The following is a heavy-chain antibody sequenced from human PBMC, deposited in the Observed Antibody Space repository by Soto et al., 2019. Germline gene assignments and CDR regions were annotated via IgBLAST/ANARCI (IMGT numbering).Heavy chain of an antibody. Sequence: EVQLVESGGGLVQPGGSLRLSCAASEFTFSSYWMNWVRQAPGKGLERVANIKEDGREKYYVDSVKGRLTISRDNAKNSLYLQMNSLRGEDTAVYYCARDLGAPGRGSAVGYYYHYGMDVWGQGTTVTVSS. V-gene: IGHV3-7*05. CDR1: EFTFSSYW. J-gene: IGHJ6*02. D-gene: IGHD2-2*01. CDR3: ARDLGAPGRGSAVGYYYHYGMDV. CDR2: IKEDGREK.